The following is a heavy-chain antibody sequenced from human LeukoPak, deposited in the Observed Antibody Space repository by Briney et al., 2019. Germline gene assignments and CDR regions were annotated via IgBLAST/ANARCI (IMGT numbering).Heavy chain of an antibody. CDR1: GHSIVSGTSY. J-gene: IGHJ4*02. D-gene: IGHD1-26*01. CDR2: IYYSGNT. V-gene: IGHV4-39*07. Sequence: PSETLSLTCNVSGHSIVSGTSYWGWVRQAPGEGLEWIGSIYYSGNTYYKSSLKSRVTISVDSSKNQFSLKLSSVTAADTAMYYCARLSIVGASFDYWGQGTLVTVSS. CDR3: ARLSIVGASFDY.